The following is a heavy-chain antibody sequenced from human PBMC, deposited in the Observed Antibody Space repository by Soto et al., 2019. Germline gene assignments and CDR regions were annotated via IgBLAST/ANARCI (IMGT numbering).Heavy chain of an antibody. V-gene: IGHV1-3*01. Sequence: GASVKVSCKASGYTFTSYAMHWVRQAPGQRLEWMGWINAGNGNTKYSQKFQGRVTITRDTSASTAYMELSSLRSEDTAVYYCARGSGSYPHRWFDPWGQGTLVTVSS. CDR3: ARGSGSYPHRWFDP. D-gene: IGHD2-15*01. CDR2: INAGNGNT. CDR1: GYTFTSYA. J-gene: IGHJ5*02.